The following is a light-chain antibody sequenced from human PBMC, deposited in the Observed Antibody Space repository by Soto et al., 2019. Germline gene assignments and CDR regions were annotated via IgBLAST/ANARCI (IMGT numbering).Light chain of an antibody. Sequence: QSVLTQPPSVSAAPGQTVTISCSGGSSNIGNNFVSWYQQLPGTAPKLLIYDNNKRPSGIPDRFSASRSATSATLAITGLQTGDGAVYYCGTWDTSQSGGLFGGGTKLTVL. CDR3: GTWDTSQSGGL. V-gene: IGLV1-51*01. J-gene: IGLJ2*01. CDR1: SSNIGNNF. CDR2: DNN.